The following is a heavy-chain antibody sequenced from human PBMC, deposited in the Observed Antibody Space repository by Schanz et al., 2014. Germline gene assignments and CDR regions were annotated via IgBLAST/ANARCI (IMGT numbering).Heavy chain of an antibody. CDR1: GFTFRSYA. Sequence: EVQLLESGGGLVQPGGSLRLSCIGSGFTFRSYALGWVRQAPGKGLEWVSLVSASGGGPFYADSVKGRFTISRDNSKSMLFLEMSSLRAEDTAVYYCAKDHAGSDILTALGNWGQGTLVAVSS. D-gene: IGHD3-9*01. V-gene: IGHV3-23*01. CDR3: AKDHAGSDILTALGN. J-gene: IGHJ4*02. CDR2: VSASGGGP.